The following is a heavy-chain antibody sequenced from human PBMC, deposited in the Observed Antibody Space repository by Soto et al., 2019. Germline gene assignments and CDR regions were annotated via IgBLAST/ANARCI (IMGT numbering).Heavy chain of an antibody. J-gene: IGHJ6*02. D-gene: IGHD3-9*01. CDR2: INAGNGNT. Sequence: ASVKVSCKSSGYTFTSYAMHWVRQAPGQRLEWMGWINAGNGNTKYSQKFQGRVTITRDTSASTAYMELSSLRSEDTAVYYCARVLRYFDWLSDYGMDVWGQGTTVTVSS. CDR3: ARVLRYFDWLSDYGMDV. V-gene: IGHV1-3*01. CDR1: GYTFTSYA.